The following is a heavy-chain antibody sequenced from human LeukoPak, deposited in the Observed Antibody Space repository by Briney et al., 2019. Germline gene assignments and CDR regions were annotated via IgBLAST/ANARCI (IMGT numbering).Heavy chain of an antibody. CDR3: ARGGTIFGPQFGIKQAQDYFDY. V-gene: IGHV1-69*13. D-gene: IGHD3-3*01. Sequence: SVKVSCKTSGYTFTNYDINWVRQAPGQGLEWMGGIIPIFGTANYAQKFQGRVTITADESTSTAYMELSSLRSEDTAVYYCARGGTIFGPQFGIKQAQDYFDYWGQGTLVTVSS. J-gene: IGHJ4*02. CDR1: GYTFTNYD. CDR2: IIPIFGTA.